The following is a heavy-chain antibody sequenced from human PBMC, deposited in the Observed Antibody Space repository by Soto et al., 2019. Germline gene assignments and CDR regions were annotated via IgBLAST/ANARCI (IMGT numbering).Heavy chain of an antibody. J-gene: IGHJ4*02. CDR1: GFTFSSYA. Sequence: EVQLLASGGGLVQPGVSLRLSCAASGFTFSSYAMSWVRQAPGKGLEWVSVISGSGGSTYYADSVKGRFTISRDNSKNTLYLQMNSLRAEATALYYCAKAAGYSSSWPDCWGQGTLVTVSS. CDR2: ISGSGGST. D-gene: IGHD6-13*01. CDR3: AKAAGYSSSWPDC. V-gene: IGHV3-23*01.